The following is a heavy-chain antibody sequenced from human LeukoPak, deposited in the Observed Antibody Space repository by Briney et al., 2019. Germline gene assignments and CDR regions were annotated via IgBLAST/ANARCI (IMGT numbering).Heavy chain of an antibody. Sequence: VASVKVSCKASGGTFSSYAISWVRQAPGQGLEWMGGIIPIFGTANYAQKFQGRVTITADESTSTAYMELSSLRSEDMVVYYCARRRGYSGYDAFDIWGQGTMVTVSS. D-gene: IGHD5-12*01. J-gene: IGHJ3*02. CDR3: ARRRGYSGYDAFDI. CDR2: IIPIFGTA. V-gene: IGHV1-69*13. CDR1: GGTFSSYA.